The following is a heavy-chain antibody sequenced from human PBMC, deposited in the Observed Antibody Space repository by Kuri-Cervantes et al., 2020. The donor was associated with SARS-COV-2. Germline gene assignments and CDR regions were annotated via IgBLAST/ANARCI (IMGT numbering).Heavy chain of an antibody. V-gene: IGHV4-39*07. J-gene: IGHJ3*02. CDR2: IYHSGST. CDR3: ARSTYGYCSSTSCSPGGAFDI. Sequence: SETLSLTCTVSGGSISSGDYYWGWIRQPPGKGLEWIGSIYHSGSTYYNPSLKSRVTISVDTSKNQFSLKLSSVTAADTAVYYCARSTYGYCSSTSCSPGGAFDIWGQGTMVTVSS. D-gene: IGHD2-2*01. CDR1: GGSISSGDYY.